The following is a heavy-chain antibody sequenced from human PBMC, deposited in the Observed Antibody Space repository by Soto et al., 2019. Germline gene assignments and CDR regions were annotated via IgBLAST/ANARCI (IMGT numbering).Heavy chain of an antibody. D-gene: IGHD6-13*01. CDR2: IYSIGST. CDR3: RRSSRYSTDV. Sequence: QLQLQESGPGLVKPSETLSLTCTVSGGSISSSSYWGWIRQPPGKGLEWIGSIYSIGSTYYNPSRXXRATNSVHTSQTPSALKRSSVTAADTAVYFCRRSSRYSTDVWCQGTTVTVSS. CDR1: GGSISSSSY. V-gene: IGHV4-39*01. J-gene: IGHJ6*02.